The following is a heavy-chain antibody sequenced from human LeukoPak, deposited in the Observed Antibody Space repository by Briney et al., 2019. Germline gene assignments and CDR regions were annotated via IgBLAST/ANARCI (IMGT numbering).Heavy chain of an antibody. V-gene: IGHV3-23*01. Sequence: GGSLRLSCAASGFTFSSYAMSWVRQAPGKGLEWVSAISGSGGSTYYADSVKGRFTISRDNSKNTLYLQMNSLRAEDTAVYYCAPHPGRIAVAGRGVFDYWGQGTLVTVSS. CDR2: ISGSGGST. D-gene: IGHD6-19*01. CDR1: GFTFSSYA. J-gene: IGHJ4*02. CDR3: APHPGRIAVAGRGVFDY.